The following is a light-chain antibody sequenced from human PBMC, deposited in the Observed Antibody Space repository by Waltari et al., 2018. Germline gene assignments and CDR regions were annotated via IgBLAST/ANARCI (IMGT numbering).Light chain of an antibody. CDR1: SSDVGAYNY. J-gene: IGLJ3*02. CDR3: SSYTGRPIMV. V-gene: IGLV2-14*03. CDR2: DVT. Sequence: QSALTQPASVSGSPGQSITLSCTGTSSDVGAYNYVFWYQQHAGKAPKLIIYDVTKRPSGVSPRFPGSKSGNTASLTISGLRAEDEADYYCSSYTGRPIMVFGGGTKLTVL.